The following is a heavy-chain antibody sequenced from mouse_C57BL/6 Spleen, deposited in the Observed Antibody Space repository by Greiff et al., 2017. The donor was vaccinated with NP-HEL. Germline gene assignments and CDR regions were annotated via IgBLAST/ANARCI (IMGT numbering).Heavy chain of an antibody. CDR3: ARDYYYGSSYDYAMDY. V-gene: IGHV5-4*01. CDR1: GFTFSSYA. CDR2: ISDGGSYT. J-gene: IGHJ4*01. D-gene: IGHD1-1*01. Sequence: EVKVEESGGGLVKPGGSLKLSCAASGFTFSSYAMSWVRQTPEKRLEWVATISDGGSYTYYPDNVKGRFTISRDNAKNNLYLQMSHLKSEDTAMYYCARDYYYGSSYDYAMDYWGQGTSVTVSS.